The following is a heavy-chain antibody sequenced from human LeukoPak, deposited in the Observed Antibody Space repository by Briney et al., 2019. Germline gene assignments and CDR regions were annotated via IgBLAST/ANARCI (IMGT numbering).Heavy chain of an antibody. CDR2: IYHSGST. J-gene: IGHJ4*02. V-gene: IGHV4-38-2*02. CDR3: ARDLGIAARPDY. D-gene: IGHD6-6*01. Sequence: SQTLSLTCAVSGYSISSGYYWGWIRQPPGKGLEWIGSIYHSGSTYYNPSLKSRVTISVDTSKNQFSLKLSSVTAADTAVYYCARDLGIAARPDYWGQGTLVTVSS. CDR1: GYSISSGYY.